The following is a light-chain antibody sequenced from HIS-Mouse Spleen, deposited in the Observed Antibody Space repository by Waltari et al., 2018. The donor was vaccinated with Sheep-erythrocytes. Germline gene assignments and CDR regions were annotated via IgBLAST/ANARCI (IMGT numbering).Light chain of an antibody. CDR3: VLYMGSGIWV. CDR1: SGSVSTSYY. V-gene: IGLV8-61*01. Sequence: QTVVTQEPSFSVSHGGTVTLTCGLSSGSVSTSYYTSWYQQTPGQAPRTLIYSTNTRSSGVPDPFSCSIRGNKAALTITGAQADDESDYYCVLYMGSGIWVFGGGTKLTVL. CDR2: STN. J-gene: IGLJ3*02.